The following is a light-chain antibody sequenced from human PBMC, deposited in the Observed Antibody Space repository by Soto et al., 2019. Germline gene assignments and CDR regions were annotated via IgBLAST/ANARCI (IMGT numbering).Light chain of an antibody. V-gene: IGKV3-20*01. J-gene: IGKJ4*01. CDR2: DAS. CDR3: QQYGSSPLT. Sequence: EIVLTQSPGTLSVSPGERATLSCRASQSVGRNYLAWYQQKPGQAPRLLIYDASSRATGIPDRFRGSGSGTDFTLTISSLESEDFAVYYCQQYGSSPLTFGGGTKVETK. CDR1: QSVGRNY.